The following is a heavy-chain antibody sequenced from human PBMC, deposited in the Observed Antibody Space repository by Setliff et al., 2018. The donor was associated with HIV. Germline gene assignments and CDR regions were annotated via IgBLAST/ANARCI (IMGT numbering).Heavy chain of an antibody. CDR1: GFTFSSFA. J-gene: IGHJ5*02. Sequence: GGSLRLSCAASGFTFSSFAMHWVRQAPGKGLEWVAVISYDVSNNFFADSVKGRFTISRDNSKDTLYLQMNSLRADDTAVYYCARAIRDGNSLINWFDPWGQGTLVTVSS. V-gene: IGHV3-30-3*01. CDR2: ISYDVSNN. CDR3: ARAIRDGNSLINWFDP. D-gene: IGHD2-15*01.